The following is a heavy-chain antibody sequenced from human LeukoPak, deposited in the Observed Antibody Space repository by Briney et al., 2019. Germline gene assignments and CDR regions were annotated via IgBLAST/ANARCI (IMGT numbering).Heavy chain of an antibody. D-gene: IGHD6-19*01. CDR2: INHSGST. J-gene: IGHJ5*02. CDR1: GFSFSSYA. V-gene: IGHV4-34*01. Sequence: GSLRLSCATSGFSFSSYAMSWIRQPPGKGLEWIGEINHSGSTNYNPSLKSRVTISVDTSKNQFSLKLSSVTAADTAVYYCASSSPYSSGWYAFDPWGQGTLVTVSS. CDR3: ASSSPYSSGWYAFDP.